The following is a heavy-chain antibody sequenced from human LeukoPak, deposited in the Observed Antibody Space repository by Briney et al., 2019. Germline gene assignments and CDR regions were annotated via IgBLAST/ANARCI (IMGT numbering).Heavy chain of an antibody. CDR2: ISAYNGNT. D-gene: IGHD6-13*01. CDR3: AHTGYSSSWGYMDV. V-gene: IGHV1-18*01. J-gene: IGHJ6*03. CDR1: GYTFTSYG. Sequence: ASVKVSCKASGYTFTSYGITWVRQAPGQGLEWMGWISAYNGNTNYAQKLQGRVTMTTDTSTSTAYMELRSLRSDDTAVYYCAHTGYSSSWGYMDVWGKGTTVTISS.